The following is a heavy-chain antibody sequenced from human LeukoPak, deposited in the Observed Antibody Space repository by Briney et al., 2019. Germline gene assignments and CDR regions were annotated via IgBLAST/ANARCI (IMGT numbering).Heavy chain of an antibody. J-gene: IGHJ5*02. CDR1: GGSISSSNW. D-gene: IGHD3-10*01. CDR3: ARGGFGELLVGP. V-gene: IGHV4-4*02. CDR2: IYHSGST. Sequence: SETLSLTCAVSGGSISSSNWWSWVRQPPGKGLEWIGEIYHSGSTNYNPSLKSRVTISVDKPKNQFSLELSSVTAADTAVYYCARGGFGELLVGPWGQGTLVTVSS.